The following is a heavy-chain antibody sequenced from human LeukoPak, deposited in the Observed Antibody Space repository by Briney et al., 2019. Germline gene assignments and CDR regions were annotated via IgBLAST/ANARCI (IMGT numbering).Heavy chain of an antibody. J-gene: IGHJ6*03. D-gene: IGHD3-3*01. CDR2: ISVSNGNT. CDR1: GYTFTNYA. V-gene: IGHV1-18*01. Sequence: GSVKVSCKSSGYTFTNYAIAWVRKAPGQGLEWMGWISVSNGNTNYPQKLQGRVTMTTDTSTTTACMKLRSLRSDDTAVYYCARFYYDFWSGDNYYYHYMDVWGKGTTVTVSS. CDR3: ARFYYDFWSGDNYYYHYMDV.